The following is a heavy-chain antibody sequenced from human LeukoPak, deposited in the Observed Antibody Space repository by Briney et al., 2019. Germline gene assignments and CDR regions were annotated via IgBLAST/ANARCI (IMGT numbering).Heavy chain of an antibody. CDR2: IYTSGST. D-gene: IGHD5-24*01. J-gene: IGHJ4*02. Sequence: SETLSLTCSVSGYSVSSGYYWGWIRQPAGKGLEWIGRIYTSGSTNYNPSLKSRVTISVDTSKNQFSLKLSSVTAADTAVYYCARHRSGWLQSSFDYWGQGTLVTVSS. CDR1: GYSVSSGYY. CDR3: ARHRSGWLQSSFDY. V-gene: IGHV4-61*02.